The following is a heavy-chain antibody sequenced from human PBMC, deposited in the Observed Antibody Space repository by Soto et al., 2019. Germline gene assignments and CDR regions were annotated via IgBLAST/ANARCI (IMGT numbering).Heavy chain of an antibody. V-gene: IGHV3-23*01. CDR3: AKDLQGGDFWSGYFSRDAFDF. J-gene: IGHJ3*01. CDR2: ISGSAGGT. CDR1: GFTFGHYA. D-gene: IGHD3-3*01. Sequence: EVQLLESGGGLVQPGGSLRLSCAASGFTFGHYAMTWVRQAPGKGLEWVSTISGSAGGTYYADSVKGRFTISRDNSKSTLYLQMNNLRAEDTAIYYCAKDLQGGDFWSGYFSRDAFDFWGQGATVSVSS.